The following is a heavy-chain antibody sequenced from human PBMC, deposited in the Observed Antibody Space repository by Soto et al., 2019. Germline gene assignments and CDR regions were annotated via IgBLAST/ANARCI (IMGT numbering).Heavy chain of an antibody. CDR3: AGGFGSFDY. V-gene: IGHV3-33*01. Sequence: GGSLRLSCAASVFTFGGYGMHWVRQAPGKGLEWASGIWGGGSNTYYADSVQGRFTVSRDNSKNTLYLQMNSLRAEDTAVYYCAGGFGSFDYWGQGTLVTVSS. J-gene: IGHJ4*02. CDR2: IWGGGSNT. CDR1: VFTFGGYG. D-gene: IGHD3-16*01.